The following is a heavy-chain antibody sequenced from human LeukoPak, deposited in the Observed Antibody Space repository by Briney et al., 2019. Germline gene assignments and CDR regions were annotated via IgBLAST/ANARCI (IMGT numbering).Heavy chain of an antibody. J-gene: IGHJ4*02. D-gene: IGHD5-18*01. Sequence: PGGSLRLSCAASGFTFSSYAMHWVRQAPGKGLEWVAVISYDGSNKYYADSVKGRFTISRDNSKNTLYLQMNSLRAEDTAVYYCARDRRGYSYGYFDYWGQGTLVTVSS. CDR2: ISYDGSNK. CDR3: ARDRRGYSYGYFDY. V-gene: IGHV3-30-3*01. CDR1: GFTFSSYA.